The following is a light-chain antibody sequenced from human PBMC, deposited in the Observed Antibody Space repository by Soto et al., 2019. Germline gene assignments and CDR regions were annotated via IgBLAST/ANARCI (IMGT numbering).Light chain of an antibody. CDR1: SSDVGAYNY. V-gene: IGLV2-14*01. Sequence: QSALAQPASVSGSPGQSITISCTGTSSDVGAYNYVSWYQQHPGKAPKLMIYDVSNRPSGVSNRFSGSKSGNTASLTISGLQAEDEADSYCSSYTSSSTLGVFGTGTKLTV. J-gene: IGLJ1*01. CDR2: DVS. CDR3: SSYTSSSTLGV.